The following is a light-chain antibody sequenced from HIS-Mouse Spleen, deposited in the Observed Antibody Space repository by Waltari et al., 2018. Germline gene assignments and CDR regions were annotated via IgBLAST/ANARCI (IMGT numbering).Light chain of an antibody. Sequence: ILSTQFTYSFSASTADRVTITFRASQGISRYLAWYQQKPAKAPKLLIYAACTLQSGVPSRFSGSGSGTDFTLTICCLQSEDFATYYCQQYYSYPYTFGQGTKLDIK. CDR3: QQYYSYPYT. CDR1: QGISRY. J-gene: IGKJ2*01. CDR2: AAC. V-gene: IGKV1-8*01.